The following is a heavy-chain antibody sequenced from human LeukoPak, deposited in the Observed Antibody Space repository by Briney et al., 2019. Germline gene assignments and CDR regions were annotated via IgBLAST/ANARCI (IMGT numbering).Heavy chain of an antibody. V-gene: IGHV1-2*02. Sequence: GASVKVTCKSSGYAFTGYYMHWVRQAPGQGLEWMGWINPNSGGTNYAQKFQGRVTLARDTSISTAYMELSRLRSDDTAMYYCSREGEGEDGTGHHNWYFDLWGRGTLVTVSS. J-gene: IGHJ2*01. CDR2: INPNSGGT. D-gene: IGHD2-8*02. CDR3: SREGEGEDGTGHHNWYFDL. CDR1: GYAFTGYY.